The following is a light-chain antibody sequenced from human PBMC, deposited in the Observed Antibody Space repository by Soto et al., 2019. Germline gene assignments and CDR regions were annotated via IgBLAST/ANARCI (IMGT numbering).Light chain of an antibody. CDR3: QHYGNSPPSVT. J-gene: IGKJ3*01. CDR1: QSVSSGY. CDR2: AAS. V-gene: IGKV3-20*01. Sequence: EIVLTQSPNTLSLSPGERATLSCRASQSVSSGYLVWYQQKPGQAPRLLIYAASNRATGSPVRFSGSGSGTGFNLTISRLEPEDFAVYYCQHYGNSPPSVTFGPGTKVDI.